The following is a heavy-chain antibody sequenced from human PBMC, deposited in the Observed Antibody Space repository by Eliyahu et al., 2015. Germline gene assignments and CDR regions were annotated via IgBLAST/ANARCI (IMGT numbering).Heavy chain of an antibody. CDR3: ARAHSSSAYYYYGMDV. CDR2: IDPSDSYT. J-gene: IGHJ6*02. CDR1: GYSFTSYW. D-gene: IGHD6-6*01. V-gene: IGHV5-10-1*03. Sequence: EVQLVQSGAEVKKPGESLRISCKGSGYSFTSYWISWVRQMPGKGLEWMGKIDPSDSYTNYSPSSQGHVTISVDKSISTAYLQWSSLKASDTAMYYCARAHSSSAYYYYGMDVWGQGTTVTVAS.